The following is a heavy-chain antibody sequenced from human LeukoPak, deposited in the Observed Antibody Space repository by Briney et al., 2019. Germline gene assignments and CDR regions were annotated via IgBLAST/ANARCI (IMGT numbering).Heavy chain of an antibody. CDR2: IYTSGST. J-gene: IGHJ3*02. Sequence: SETLSLTCSVSGGSISSYYWSWIRQPAGKGLEWIGRIYTSGSTNYNPSLKSRVTISVDTSKNQFSLKLSSVTAADTAVYYCARTLETYYYDSSGDGPIDAFDIWGQGTMVTVSS. V-gene: IGHV4-4*07. CDR1: GGSISSYY. CDR3: ARTLETYYYDSSGDGPIDAFDI. D-gene: IGHD3-22*01.